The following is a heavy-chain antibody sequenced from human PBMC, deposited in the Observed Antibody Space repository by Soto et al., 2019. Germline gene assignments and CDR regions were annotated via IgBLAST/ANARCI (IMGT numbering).Heavy chain of an antibody. CDR3: ARVPYGDSEPFDY. D-gene: IGHD4-17*01. Sequence: LPETLSLTCTVSGGSISSYYWSWIRQPPGKGLEWIGYIYYSGSTNYNPSLKSRVTISVDTSKNQFSLKLSSVTAADTAVYYCARVPYGDSEPFDYWGQGTLVTVSS. CDR2: IYYSGST. CDR1: GGSISSYY. V-gene: IGHV4-59*01. J-gene: IGHJ4*02.